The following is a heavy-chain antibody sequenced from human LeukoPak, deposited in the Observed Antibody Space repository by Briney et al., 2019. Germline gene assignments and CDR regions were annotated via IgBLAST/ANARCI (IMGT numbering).Heavy chain of an antibody. J-gene: IGHJ5*02. Sequence: PSETLSLTCTVSGGSISSYYWSWIRQPPGKGLEWIGYIYYSGSTNYNPSLKSRVTISVDTSKNQFPLKLSSVTAADTAVYYCARLVGGPWGQGTLVTVSS. V-gene: IGHV4-59*08. CDR3: ARLVGGP. CDR1: GGSISSYY. CDR2: IYYSGST. D-gene: IGHD1-26*01.